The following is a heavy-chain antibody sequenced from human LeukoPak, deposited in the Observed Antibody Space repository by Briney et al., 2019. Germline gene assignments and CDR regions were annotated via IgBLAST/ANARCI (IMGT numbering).Heavy chain of an antibody. V-gene: IGHV3-7*04. CDR3: ARDYYGSGWYGDY. Sequence: GGSLRLSCAASGFTFGIYWMSWVRQAPGKGLEWVANIKQDGSEKFYVDSVKGRFTLSRDNAKNSLFLQMNSLRAEDTAVYYCARDYYGSGWYGDYWGQGTLVTVSS. CDR1: GFTFGIYW. D-gene: IGHD6-19*01. J-gene: IGHJ4*02. CDR2: IKQDGSEK.